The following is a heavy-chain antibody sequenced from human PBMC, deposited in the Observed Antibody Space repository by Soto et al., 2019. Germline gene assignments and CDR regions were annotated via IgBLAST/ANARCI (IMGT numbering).Heavy chain of an antibody. CDR1: GGSISSYY. Sequence: PSETLSLTCTVSGGSISSYYWSWIRQPPGKGLEWIGSIYYSGSTYYNPSLKSRVTISVDTSKNQFSLKLSSVTAADTAVYYCARHLSQQWLVTFDYWGQGTLVTVSS. J-gene: IGHJ4*02. V-gene: IGHV4-59*05. D-gene: IGHD6-19*01. CDR2: IYYSGST. CDR3: ARHLSQQWLVTFDY.